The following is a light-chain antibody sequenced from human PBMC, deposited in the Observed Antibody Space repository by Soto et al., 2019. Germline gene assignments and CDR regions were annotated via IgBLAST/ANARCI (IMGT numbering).Light chain of an antibody. V-gene: IGKV3-11*01. Sequence: EIVLTQSPATLSLSPGERATLSCRASQSVSSFLGWYQQKPGQAPRLLIYDASNRATGILTRFSGSGSGTDFTQASSRLVPEDFAVYCCQQRRSWPCTFGGGTKVQIK. CDR2: DAS. CDR1: QSVSSF. CDR3: QQRRSWPCT. J-gene: IGKJ4*01.